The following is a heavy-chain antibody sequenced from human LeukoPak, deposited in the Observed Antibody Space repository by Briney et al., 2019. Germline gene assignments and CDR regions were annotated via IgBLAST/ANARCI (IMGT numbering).Heavy chain of an antibody. D-gene: IGHD3-3*01. CDR1: GGSISSYY. Sequence: SETLSLTCTVSGGSISSYYWSWIRQPAGKGLEWIGRIYTSGSTNYNPSLKSRVTMSVDTSKNQFSLKLSSVTAADTAVYYCARGPFDYYYYYMDVWGKGTTVTISS. V-gene: IGHV4-4*07. CDR2: IYTSGST. CDR3: ARGPFDYYYYYMDV. J-gene: IGHJ6*03.